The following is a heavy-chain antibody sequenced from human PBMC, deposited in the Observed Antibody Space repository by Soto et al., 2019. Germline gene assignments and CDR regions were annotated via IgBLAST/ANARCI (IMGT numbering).Heavy chain of an antibody. CDR2: IDWDDDK. V-gene: IGHV2-70*11. D-gene: IGHD6-19*01. CDR1: GFSLSTSGMC. CDR3: ARIRILSSGLLYGFDY. J-gene: IGHJ4*02. Sequence: GPTLVNPTQTLTLTCTFSGFSLSTSGMCVSWIRQPPGKALEWLARIDWDDDKYYSTSLKTRLTISKDTSKNQVVLTMTNMDPVDTATYYCARIRILSSGLLYGFDYWGQGTLVTVSS.